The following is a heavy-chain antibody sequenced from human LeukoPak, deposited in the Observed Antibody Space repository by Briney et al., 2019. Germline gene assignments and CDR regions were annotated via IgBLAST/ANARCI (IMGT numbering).Heavy chain of an antibody. Sequence: GGSLRLSCAASGFTFSSYGMSWVRQAPGKGLEWVSAISGSGGSTYYADSVKGRFTISRDNAKNSLYLQMNSLRAEDTAVYYCARVTGSGSYHWFDPWGQGTLVTVSS. CDR1: GFTFSSYG. V-gene: IGHV3-23*01. D-gene: IGHD3-10*01. CDR3: ARVTGSGSYHWFDP. J-gene: IGHJ5*02. CDR2: ISGSGGST.